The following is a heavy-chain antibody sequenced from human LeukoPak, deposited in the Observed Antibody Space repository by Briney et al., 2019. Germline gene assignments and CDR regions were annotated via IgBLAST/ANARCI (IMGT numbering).Heavy chain of an antibody. Sequence: GGSLRLSCAASGFTFSSNAMNWVRQAPGKGLEWLANVKTDGSEKFYVDSVKGRFTISRDNAKNSLYLQMNSLRAEDTALYYCATASRGGDSIYWGQGTLVTVSS. D-gene: IGHD2-21*02. J-gene: IGHJ4*02. CDR1: GFTFSSNA. V-gene: IGHV3-7*05. CDR2: VKTDGSEK. CDR3: ATASRGGDSIY.